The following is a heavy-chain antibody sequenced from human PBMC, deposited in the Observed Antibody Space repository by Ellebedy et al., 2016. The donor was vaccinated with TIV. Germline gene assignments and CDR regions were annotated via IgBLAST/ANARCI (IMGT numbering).Heavy chain of an antibody. CDR2: LGASQNDM. Sequence: GESLKISCEASGFAFSGAFSGYCMNWVRQAPGKGLEWVSSLGASQNDMYYTDSVKGRFAISRDNSKNSLYLQMNSLRTEDTALYYCAKNGLYGSNYYFYMDVWGKGTTVTVSS. CDR3: AKNGLYGSNYYFYMDV. V-gene: IGHV3-21*04. J-gene: IGHJ6*03. D-gene: IGHD3-10*01. CDR1: GFAFSGAFSGYC.